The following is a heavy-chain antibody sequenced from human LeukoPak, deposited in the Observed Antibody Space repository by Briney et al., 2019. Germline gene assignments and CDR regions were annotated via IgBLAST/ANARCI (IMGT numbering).Heavy chain of an antibody. V-gene: IGHV4-31*03. CDR3: ARKGIAVAGTHFDY. CDR1: GGSISSGGYY. J-gene: IGHJ4*02. Sequence: TLSLTCTVSGGSISSGGYYWSWIRQHPGKGLEWIGYIYYSGSTYYNPSLKSRVTISVDTSKNQFSLKLSSVTAADTAVYYCARKGIAVAGTHFDYWGQGTLVTVSS. D-gene: IGHD6-19*01. CDR2: IYYSGST.